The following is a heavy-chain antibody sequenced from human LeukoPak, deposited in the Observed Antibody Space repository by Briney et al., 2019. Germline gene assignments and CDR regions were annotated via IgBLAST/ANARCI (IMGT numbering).Heavy chain of an antibody. Sequence: PGGSLRLSCAASGFTFSSYAMHWVRQAPGKGLEWVAVISYDGSNKYYADSVKGRFTISRDKSKNTLYLQMNSLRAEDTAVYYCARDSRILAYYFDYWGQGTLVTVSS. J-gene: IGHJ4*02. CDR2: ISYDGSNK. CDR3: ARDSRILAYYFDY. CDR1: GFTFSSYA. V-gene: IGHV3-30*01. D-gene: IGHD2-15*01.